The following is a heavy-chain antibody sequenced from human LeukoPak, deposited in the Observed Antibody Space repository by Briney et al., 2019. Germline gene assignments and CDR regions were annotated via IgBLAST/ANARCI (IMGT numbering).Heavy chain of an antibody. V-gene: IGHV3-30*18. Sequence: GGSLRLSCAASGFTFSSYGMHWVRQAPGKGLEWVAVISYDGSNKYYADSVEGRFTISRDNSKNTLYLQMNSLRAEDTAVYYCAKVSGYSYGWYFDYWGQGTLVTVSS. J-gene: IGHJ4*02. CDR2: ISYDGSNK. CDR1: GFTFSSYG. CDR3: AKVSGYSYGWYFDY. D-gene: IGHD5-18*01.